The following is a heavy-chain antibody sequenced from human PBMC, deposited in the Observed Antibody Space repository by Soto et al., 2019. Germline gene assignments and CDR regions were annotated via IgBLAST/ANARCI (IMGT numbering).Heavy chain of an antibody. CDR3: AAGYCSSTSCPDY. Sequence: QVQLVESGGAVVQPGRFPRRSCAASGFTFSSDGMHWVRQAPGKALEWVAVIWYDGSKKYYADSVKGRFTISRDNSKNTLYLQMISLRAEDTAVYYCAAGYCSSTSCPDYWGQGTLITVSS. J-gene: IGHJ4*02. V-gene: IGHV3-33*01. CDR1: GFTFSSDG. CDR2: IWYDGSKK. D-gene: IGHD2-2*01.